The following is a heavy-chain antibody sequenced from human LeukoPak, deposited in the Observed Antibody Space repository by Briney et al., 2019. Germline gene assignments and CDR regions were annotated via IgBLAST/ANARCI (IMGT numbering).Heavy chain of an antibody. CDR1: GYTFTGYY. J-gene: IGHJ3*02. CDR3: ARRVWYCSGGSCWDDAFDI. V-gene: IGHV1-2*04. D-gene: IGHD2-15*01. CDR2: INPNSGGT. Sequence: ASVKVSCKASGYTFTGYYMHWVRQAPGQGLEWMGWINPNSGGTNYAQKFQGWVTMTRDTSISTAYMELSRLRSDDTAVYYCARRVWYCSGGSCWDDAFDIWGQGTMVTVSS.